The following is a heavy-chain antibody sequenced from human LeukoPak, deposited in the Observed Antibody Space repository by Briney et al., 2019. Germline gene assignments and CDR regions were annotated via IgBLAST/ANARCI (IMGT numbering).Heavy chain of an antibody. CDR1: GFTFSSYS. CDR3: ARDLGATVTYYYFDY. J-gene: IGHJ4*02. D-gene: IGHD4-17*01. CDR2: ISSSSSYI. V-gene: IGHV3-21*01. Sequence: GGSLRLSCAASGFTFSSYSMNWVRQAPGKGLEWVSSISSSSSYIYYADSVKGRFTISRDNAKNSLFLQMNSLRAEDTAVYYCARDLGATVTYYYFDYWGQGTLVTVSS.